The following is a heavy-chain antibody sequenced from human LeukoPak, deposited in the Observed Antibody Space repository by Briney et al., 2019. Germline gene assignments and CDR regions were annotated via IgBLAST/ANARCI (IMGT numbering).Heavy chain of an antibody. Sequence: PSETLSLTCTLSGGSISSSGYYWGWIRQPPGKGLEWIGSIYYSGSTYYNPSLKSRVTISVDTSKNQFSLKLSSVTAADTAVYYCARGPITIFGVVTTRIFDYWGQGTLVTVSS. CDR3: ARGPITIFGVVTTRIFDY. CDR1: GGSISSSGYY. J-gene: IGHJ4*02. V-gene: IGHV4-39*01. D-gene: IGHD3-3*01. CDR2: IYYSGST.